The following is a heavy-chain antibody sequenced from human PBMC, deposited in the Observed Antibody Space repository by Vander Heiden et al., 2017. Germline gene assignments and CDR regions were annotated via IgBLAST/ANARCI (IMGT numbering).Heavy chain of an antibody. CDR3: AKVEFLQWLGGDY. J-gene: IGHJ4*02. Sequence: EVQLLESGGGLVQPGGSLRLSCAASGFTFSRYAMTWVRQAPGKGLEWVSAISGSGGSTYYADSVKGRFTISRDNSKNTLYLQMNSLRAEDTAVYYCAKVEFLQWLGGDYWGQGTLVTVSS. CDR1: GFTFSRYA. D-gene: IGHD6-19*01. CDR2: ISGSGGST. V-gene: IGHV3-23*01.